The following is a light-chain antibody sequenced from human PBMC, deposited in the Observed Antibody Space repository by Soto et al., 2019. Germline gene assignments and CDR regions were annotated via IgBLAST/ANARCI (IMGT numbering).Light chain of an antibody. Sequence: EILMTQSPATLSVSPGESATLSCRASHRVSGYLAWYQQKPGQAPRLLIYGASTRATGVPARFSGSGSGTVFTLTISSLQSEDFATYYCQQYYSFPLTFGGGTKVEIK. J-gene: IGKJ4*01. V-gene: IGKV3-15*01. CDR1: HRVSGY. CDR2: GAS. CDR3: QQYYSFPLT.